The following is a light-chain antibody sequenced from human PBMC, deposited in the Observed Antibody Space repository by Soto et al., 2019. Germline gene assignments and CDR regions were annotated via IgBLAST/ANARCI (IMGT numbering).Light chain of an antibody. CDR2: LNSDGSH. CDR3: QTWGTGIQV. J-gene: IGLJ2*01. CDR1: RGHSSYA. Sequence: QSVLTQSPSASASLGASVKLPCTLSRGHSSYAIAWHQQQPEKGPRYLMKLNSDGSHSKGDGIPDRFSGSSSGAERYLTISSLQSEDEADYYCQTWGTGIQVFGGGTKVTVL. V-gene: IGLV4-69*01.